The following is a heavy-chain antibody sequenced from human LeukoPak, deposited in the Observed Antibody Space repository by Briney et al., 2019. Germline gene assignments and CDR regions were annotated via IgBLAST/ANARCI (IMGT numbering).Heavy chain of an antibody. Sequence: ASVKVSCKASGYTFSDYSMHWVRQAPGQGLEWMGWINPKTGGTYYAQKFQGRVTMTRDTSISTAYMELRSLSFDDTAMYYGARVPIRQFLEWFGGMDVWGQGTTVTVSS. CDR1: GYTFSDYS. CDR2: INPKTGGT. CDR3: ARVPIRQFLEWFGGMDV. D-gene: IGHD3-3*01. V-gene: IGHV1-2*02. J-gene: IGHJ6*02.